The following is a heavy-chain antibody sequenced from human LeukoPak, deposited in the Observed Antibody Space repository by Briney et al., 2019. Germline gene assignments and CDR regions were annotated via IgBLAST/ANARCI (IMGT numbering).Heavy chain of an antibody. J-gene: IGHJ4*02. D-gene: IGHD2-2*02. CDR2: IYYSGST. CDR1: GGSISSSSYY. V-gene: IGHV4-39*01. Sequence: SETLSLTCTVSGGSISSSSYYWGWIRQPPGKGLEWIGSIYYSGSTYYNPSLKSRVTISADTSKNQFSLKLSSVTAADTAVYYCARQGYCSSTSCYIDYWGQGTLVTVSS. CDR3: ARQGYCSSTSCYIDY.